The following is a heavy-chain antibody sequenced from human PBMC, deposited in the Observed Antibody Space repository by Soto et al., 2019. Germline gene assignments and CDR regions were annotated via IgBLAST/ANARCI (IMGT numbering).Heavy chain of an antibody. Sequence: EVPLVESGGGLVQPGGSLRLSCAASGFTFSSYSSSSSTIYYADSVKGRFTISRDNAKNSLYLQMNSLRDEDTAVYYCAREGVILNWFDPWGQGTLVTVSS. V-gene: IGHV3-48*02. CDR2: SSSSTI. J-gene: IGHJ5*02. CDR1: GFTFSSYS. CDR3: AREGVILNWFDP. D-gene: IGHD3-16*01.